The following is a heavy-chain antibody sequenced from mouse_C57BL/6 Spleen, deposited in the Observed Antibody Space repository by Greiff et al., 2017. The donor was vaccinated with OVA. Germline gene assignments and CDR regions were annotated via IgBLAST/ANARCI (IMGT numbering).Heavy chain of an antibody. CDR3: ARRAAQAKAMDY. CDR2: IDPSDSYT. D-gene: IGHD3-2*02. J-gene: IGHJ4*01. V-gene: IGHV1-50*01. CDR1: GYTFTSYW. Sequence: VQLQQSGAELVKPGASVKLSCKASGYTFTSYWMQWVKQRPGQGLEWIGEIDPSDSYTNYNQKFKGKATLTVDTSSSTAYMQLSSLTSEDSAVYYCARRAAQAKAMDYWGQGTSVTVSS.